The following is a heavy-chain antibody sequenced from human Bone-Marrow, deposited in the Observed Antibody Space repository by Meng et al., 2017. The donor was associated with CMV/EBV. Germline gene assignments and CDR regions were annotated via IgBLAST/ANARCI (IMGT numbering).Heavy chain of an antibody. Sequence: SETLSLTCAVYGGSFSGYYWSWIRQPPGKGLEWIGEINHSGSTNYNPSLKSRVTISVDTSKNQFSLKLSSVTAADTAVYYCARGGGSLDYWGQGTQFTVSS. CDR3: ARGGGSLDY. V-gene: IGHV4-34*01. CDR2: INHSGST. CDR1: GGSFSGYY. D-gene: IGHD1-26*01. J-gene: IGHJ4*02.